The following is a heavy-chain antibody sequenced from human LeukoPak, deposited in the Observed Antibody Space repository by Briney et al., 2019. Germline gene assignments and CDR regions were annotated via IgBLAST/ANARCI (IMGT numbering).Heavy chain of an antibody. D-gene: IGHD3-10*01. CDR1: GFIFSNYW. Sequence: GGSLRLSCAASGFIFSNYWMTWVRQTPGKGLEWVANIKEDGNEIFYVDSVKGRFTISRDNAKNSLYLQMNSLRAEDTAVYYCARSPDGVDYWGQGTLDTVSS. V-gene: IGHV3-7*01. CDR3: ARSPDGVDY. CDR2: IKEDGNEI. J-gene: IGHJ4*02.